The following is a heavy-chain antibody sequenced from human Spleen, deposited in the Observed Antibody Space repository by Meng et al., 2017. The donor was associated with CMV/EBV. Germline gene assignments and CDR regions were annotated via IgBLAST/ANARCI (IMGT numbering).Heavy chain of an antibody. D-gene: IGHD6-13*01. Sequence: GESLKISCGASGFSFSTYWMNWVRQAPGKGLQWVATIKQDGSEEYYVVSVKGRFTISRDNAKKSLYLQMSSLRAEDTAVYYCAKVGASSWSYLEYWGQGTLVTVSS. CDR3: AKVGASSWSYLEY. V-gene: IGHV3-7*01. CDR2: IKQDGSEE. J-gene: IGHJ4*02. CDR1: GFSFSTYW.